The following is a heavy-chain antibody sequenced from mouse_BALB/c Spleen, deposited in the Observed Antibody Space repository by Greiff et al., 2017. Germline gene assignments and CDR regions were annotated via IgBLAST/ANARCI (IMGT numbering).Heavy chain of an antibody. J-gene: IGHJ4*01. D-gene: IGHD2-10*02. CDR3: NTYGNYA. CDR2: IDPENGDT. CDR1: GYTFTSYY. V-gene: IGHV14-4*02. Sequence: EVQLQQPGSELVRPGASVKLSCKASGYTFTSYYMHWVKQRPEQGLEWIGWIDPENGDTEYAPKFQGKATMTADTSSNTAYLQLSSLTSEDTAVYYCNTYGNYAWGQGTSVTVSS.